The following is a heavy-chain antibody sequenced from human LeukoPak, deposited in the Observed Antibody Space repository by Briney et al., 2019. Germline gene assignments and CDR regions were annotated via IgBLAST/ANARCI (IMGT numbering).Heavy chain of an antibody. CDR1: GFTFSSYS. D-gene: IGHD6-19*01. J-gene: IGHJ2*01. V-gene: IGHV3-21*01. CDR3: ASSRGAVAANADWYFDL. CDR2: ISNSSSYI. Sequence: KTGGSLRLSCAASGFTFSSYSMNWVRQAPGKGLEWVSSISNSSSYIYYADSVKGRFTISRDNAKNSLYLQMNSLRAEDTAVYYCASSRGAVAANADWYFDLWGRGTLVTVSS.